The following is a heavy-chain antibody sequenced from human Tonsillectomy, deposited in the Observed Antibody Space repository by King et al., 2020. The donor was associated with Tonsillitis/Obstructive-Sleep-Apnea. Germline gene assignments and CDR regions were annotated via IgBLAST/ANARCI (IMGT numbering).Heavy chain of an antibody. D-gene: IGHD3-3*01. V-gene: IGHV3-43*02. CDR1: GFTFDDYA. CDR2: ISGDGVTT. J-gene: IGHJ4*02. Sequence: VQLVESGGGVVQPGGSLRLSCAASGFTFDDYAMHWVRQSPGKGLEWVSLISGDGVTTYYADSVKGRFTISRDNSRNSLYLQMNSLRTEDTALYYCAKANFGSGYWPIDYWGQGALVTVSS. CDR3: AKANFGSGYWPIDY.